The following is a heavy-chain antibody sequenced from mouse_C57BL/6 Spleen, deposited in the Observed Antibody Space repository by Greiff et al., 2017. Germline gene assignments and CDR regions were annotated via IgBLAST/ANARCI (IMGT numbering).Heavy chain of an antibody. Sequence: VQLQQSGPELVKPGASVKISCKASGYAFSSSWMNWVKQRPGKGLEWIGRIYPGDGDTNYNGKFKGKATLTADKSSSTAYMQLSSLTSEDSAVYFCARCYGSSYKYFDVWGTGTTVTVSS. CDR3: ARCYGSSYKYFDV. V-gene: IGHV1-82*01. CDR2: IYPGDGDT. D-gene: IGHD1-1*01. J-gene: IGHJ1*03. CDR1: GYAFSSSW.